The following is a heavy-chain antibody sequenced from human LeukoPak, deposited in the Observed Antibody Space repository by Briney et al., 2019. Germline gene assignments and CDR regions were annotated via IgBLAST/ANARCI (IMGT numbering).Heavy chain of an antibody. J-gene: IGHJ4*02. CDR2: ISAYNGNT. V-gene: IGHV1-18*04. CDR1: GYTFTDYY. Sequence: GASVKVSCRASGYTFTDYYMHWVRQAPGQGLEWMGWISAYNGNTNYAQKLQGRVTMTTDTSTSTAYMELRSLRSDDTAVYYCAGSSYSSGWYGYWGQGTLVTASS. D-gene: IGHD6-19*01. CDR3: AGSSYSSGWYGY.